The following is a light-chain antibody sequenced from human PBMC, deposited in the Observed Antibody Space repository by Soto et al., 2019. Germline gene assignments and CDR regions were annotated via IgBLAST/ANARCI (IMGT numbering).Light chain of an antibody. J-gene: IGKJ4*01. CDR1: QALSNY. Sequence: LQSTQSPSTLSGSIGDTVTITCRASQALSNYLAWYQQKPGKAPDLLIYSASTLQSGVPSRFGGSGSETEFSLTIRALQPEDFATYYCQQLSRYPLTFGGGTKVDI. CDR2: SAS. V-gene: IGKV1-9*01. CDR3: QQLSRYPLT.